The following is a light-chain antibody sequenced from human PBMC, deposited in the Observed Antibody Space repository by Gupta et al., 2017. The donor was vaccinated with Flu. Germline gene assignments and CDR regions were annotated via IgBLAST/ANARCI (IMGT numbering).Light chain of an antibody. CDR3: QTWDSGTSTYV. CDR2: QDG. V-gene: IGLV3-1*01. J-gene: IGLJ1*01. CDR1: KLGDKY. Sequence: GQTASIPCSGDKLGDKYVCWYQQKPGQSPVLVIYQDGKRPSGIPERFSGSNSGNTATLTIGGTQAMDEADYYCQTWDSGTSTYVFGSGTKVTVL.